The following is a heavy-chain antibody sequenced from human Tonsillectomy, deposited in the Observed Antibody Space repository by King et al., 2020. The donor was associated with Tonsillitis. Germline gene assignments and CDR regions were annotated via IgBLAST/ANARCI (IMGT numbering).Heavy chain of an antibody. V-gene: IGHV3-30*18. CDR2: ISYDGSNQ. D-gene: IGHD3-22*01. J-gene: IGHJ4*02. CDR3: AKATPLDYYDSSGYHHY. Sequence: VQLVESGGGVVQPGRSLRLSCAASGFTFSTYGMHWVRQAPGKGLEWVAVISYDGSNQYYGDSVKGRFTISRDNSKNTVYLQMKSLRAEDTAVYYCAKATPLDYYDSSGYHHYWGQGTLVIVSS. CDR1: GFTFSTYG.